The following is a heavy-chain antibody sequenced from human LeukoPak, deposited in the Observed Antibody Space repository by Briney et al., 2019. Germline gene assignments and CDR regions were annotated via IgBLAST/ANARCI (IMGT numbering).Heavy chain of an antibody. Sequence: PGRSLRLSCAASGFTFDDYSMHWVRQAPGKGLEWVSGISWNSGSIGYADSVKGRFTISRDNAKNSLYLQMNSLRAEDMALYYCAKDLLDGTVPWGVAFDIWGQGTMVTVSS. V-gene: IGHV3-9*03. D-gene: IGHD1-1*01. J-gene: IGHJ3*02. CDR1: GFTFDDYS. CDR3: AKDLLDGTVPWGVAFDI. CDR2: ISWNSGSI.